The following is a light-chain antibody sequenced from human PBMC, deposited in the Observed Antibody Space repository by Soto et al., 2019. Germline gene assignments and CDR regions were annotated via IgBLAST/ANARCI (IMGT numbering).Light chain of an antibody. V-gene: IGKV3-20*01. CDR2: RTS. CDR1: QSVSSN. CDR3: QQYDSSPRT. Sequence: EIGMTASPAPLSVSSGERAPPSCRASQSVSSNLAWYQQKPGQAPRLLIYRTSNRATGIPDRFSGSGSGTDFTLTISRLEPEDFAVYWCQQYDSSPRTFGQGTKVDIK. J-gene: IGKJ1*01.